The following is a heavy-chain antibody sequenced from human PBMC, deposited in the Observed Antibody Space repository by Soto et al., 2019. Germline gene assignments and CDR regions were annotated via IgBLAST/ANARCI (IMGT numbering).Heavy chain of an antibody. Sequence: PSETLFLTCTVSGGSISSDNLFWIWIRHPPGEGLEWIGYIYYRGSTYYNPSLEGRLTLLVDTSKNQFSLKLRSVTAADTAVYYCARVAIACPSSSCYNHYYYSLDVWGQGTTVTVSS. CDR1: GGSISSDNLF. V-gene: IGHV4-30-4*01. CDR3: ARVAIACPSSSCYNHYYYSLDV. J-gene: IGHJ6*02. D-gene: IGHD2-2*02. CDR2: IYYRGST.